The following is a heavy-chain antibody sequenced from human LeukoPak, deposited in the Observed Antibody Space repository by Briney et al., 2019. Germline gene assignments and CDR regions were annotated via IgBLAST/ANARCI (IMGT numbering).Heavy chain of an antibody. CDR1: GFTFSDYW. D-gene: IGHD4-11*01. Sequence: GGSLRLSCAASGFTFSDYWMHWVRQVPGKGLVWVSRINSDGSSTAYADSVKGRFTISRDNAKNTLYLQMNSLRVEDTAVYYCAKDRDYSLGPYLSVVDNWGQGTLVTVSS. J-gene: IGHJ4*02. CDR2: INSDGSST. V-gene: IGHV3-74*01. CDR3: AKDRDYSLGPYLSVVDN.